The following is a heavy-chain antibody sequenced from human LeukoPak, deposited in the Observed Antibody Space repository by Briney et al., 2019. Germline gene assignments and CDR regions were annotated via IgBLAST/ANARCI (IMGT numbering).Heavy chain of an antibody. V-gene: IGHV3-21*01. D-gene: IGHD5-24*01. CDR1: GFTFGSYS. Sequence: GGSLRLSCAASGFTFGSYSMNWVRQAPGKGLEWVSSISSSSSYIYYADSVKGRFTISRDNAKNSLYLQMNSLRAEDTAVYYCARDPLRRDGYRGNDYWGQGTLVTVSS. J-gene: IGHJ4*02. CDR3: ARDPLRRDGYRGNDY. CDR2: ISSSSSYI.